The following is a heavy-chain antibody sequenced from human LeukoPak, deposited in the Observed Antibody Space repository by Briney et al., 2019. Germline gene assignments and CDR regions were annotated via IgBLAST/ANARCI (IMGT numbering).Heavy chain of an antibody. CDR1: GGSISSGDYY. V-gene: IGHV4-30-4*01. CDR3: ARHGGYGDYGLFDI. D-gene: IGHD4-17*01. Sequence: SETLSLTCTVSGGSISSGDYYWSWIRQPPGKGLEWIGYIYYSGSTYYNPSLKSRVTISVDTSKNQFSLKLSSVTAADTAVYYCARHGGYGDYGLFDIWGQGTMVTVSS. CDR2: IYYSGST. J-gene: IGHJ3*02.